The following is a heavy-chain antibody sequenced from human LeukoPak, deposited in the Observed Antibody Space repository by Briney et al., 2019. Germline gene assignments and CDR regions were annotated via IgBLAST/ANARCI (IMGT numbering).Heavy chain of an antibody. CDR3: ARGADSGYSSDN. J-gene: IGHJ4*02. D-gene: IGHD3-9*01. CDR1: GFTFSNYW. V-gene: IGHV3-74*01. CDR2: INSDGRST. Sequence: AGGSLRLSCAASGFTFSNYWVHWVRQAPGKGLVWVSRINSDGRSTNYADSVKGRFTISRDNAKNTLYLQMNSLRAEDTAVYYCARGADSGYSSDNWGQGTLVTVSS.